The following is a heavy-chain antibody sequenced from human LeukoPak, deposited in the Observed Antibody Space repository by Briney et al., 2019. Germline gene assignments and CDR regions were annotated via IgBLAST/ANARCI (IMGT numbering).Heavy chain of an antibody. Sequence: PGGSLRLSCAPSGFTFSSYWMHWVRQAPGKGLMWVSRIDTDGSNTNYADSVEGRFTISRDNSKNTLYLQMNGLRAEDTALYYCGKGFTSSSWAFDIWGQGTMVTVSS. D-gene: IGHD6-6*01. J-gene: IGHJ3*02. CDR1: GFTFSSYW. V-gene: IGHV3-74*01. CDR2: IDTDGSNT. CDR3: GKGFTSSSWAFDI.